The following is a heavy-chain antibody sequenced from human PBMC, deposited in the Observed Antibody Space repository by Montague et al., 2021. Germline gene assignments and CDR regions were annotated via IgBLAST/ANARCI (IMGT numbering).Heavy chain of an antibody. Sequence: SETLSLTCSVSEDSITGYYWSWIRLPPGKGLEWIGYVYSSGSTSYNPSLKSRVIISVESAKNQISLTLNSATAADTAVYYCARGHGYDSSWFYWGQGTLIFVSA. CDR1: EDSITGYY. D-gene: IGHD6-13*01. V-gene: IGHV4-59*12. CDR3: ARGHGYDSSWFY. CDR2: VYSSGST. J-gene: IGHJ4*02.